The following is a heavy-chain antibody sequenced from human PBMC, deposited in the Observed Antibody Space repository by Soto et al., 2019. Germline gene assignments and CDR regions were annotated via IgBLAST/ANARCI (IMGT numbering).Heavy chain of an antibody. Sequence: PSETLSLTCTVSGGSISSYYWSWIRQPPGKGLEWIGYIYYSGSTNYNPSLKSRVTISVDTSKNQFSLKLSSVTAEDTAVYYCAMVPSYGDYGGYWGQGTLVTVSS. CDR1: GGSISSYY. V-gene: IGHV4-59*01. CDR3: AMVPSYGDYGGY. J-gene: IGHJ4*02. CDR2: IYYSGST. D-gene: IGHD4-17*01.